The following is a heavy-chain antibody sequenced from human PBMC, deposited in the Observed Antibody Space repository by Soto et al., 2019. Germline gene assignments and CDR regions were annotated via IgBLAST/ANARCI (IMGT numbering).Heavy chain of an antibody. CDR3: ARQIQLWSFDY. Sequence: QLQLQESGPGLVKPSETLSLTCTVSGGSISSSSYYWGWIRQPPGKGLEWIGSIYYSGSTYYNPSPTRRVTISVDASKNHVSLSLSSVTAADTAGYSGARQIQLWSFDYWGQGTLVTVSS. V-gene: IGHV4-39*01. CDR1: GGSISSSSYY. CDR2: IYYSGST. J-gene: IGHJ4*02. D-gene: IGHD5-18*01.